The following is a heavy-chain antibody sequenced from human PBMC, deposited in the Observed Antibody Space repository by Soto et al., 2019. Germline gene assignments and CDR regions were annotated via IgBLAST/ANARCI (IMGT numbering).Heavy chain of an antibody. V-gene: IGHV4-31*03. Sequence: QVQLQESGPGLVKPSQTLSLTCTVSGGSISSGGYYWSWIRQHPGKGLEWIGYIYYSGSTYYNPSLKSRVTIPEDTSKNQFPLKLSSVTAADTAVYYCASAPWTQGEEIDYGGQGTLVTVSS. J-gene: IGHJ4*02. CDR3: ASAPWTQGEEIDY. CDR2: IYYSGST. CDR1: GGSISSGGYY. D-gene: IGHD3-16*01.